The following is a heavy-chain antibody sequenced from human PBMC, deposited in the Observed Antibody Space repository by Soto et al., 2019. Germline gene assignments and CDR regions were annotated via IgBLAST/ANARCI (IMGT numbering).Heavy chain of an antibody. D-gene: IGHD1-7*01. Sequence: ASVKVSCKASGYTFTGYYMHWVRQAPGQGLEWMGWISAYNGNTNYAQKLQGRLTITKDTSKNQVVLTMTNMDPVDTATYYCAHSPGVTGTTFDSWGQGTLVTVSS. J-gene: IGHJ4*02. CDR3: AHSPGVTGTTFDS. CDR1: GYTFTGYY. CDR2: ISAYNGNT. V-gene: IGHV1-2*02.